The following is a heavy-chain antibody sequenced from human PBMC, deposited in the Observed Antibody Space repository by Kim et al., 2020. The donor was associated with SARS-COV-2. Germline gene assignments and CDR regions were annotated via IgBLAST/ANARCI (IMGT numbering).Heavy chain of an antibody. CDR3: ARLRCSSTSCYIKTDFDY. CDR1: GYRFTSYW. CDR2: IDPSDSYT. J-gene: IGHJ4*02. V-gene: IGHV5-10-1*01. Sequence: GESLKISCKGSGYRFTSYWISWVRQMPGKGLAWMGRIDPSDSYTNYSPSFQGHVTISADKSISTAYLQWSSLKASDTAMYYCARLRCSSTSCYIKTDFDYWGQGTLVTVSS. D-gene: IGHD2-2*02.